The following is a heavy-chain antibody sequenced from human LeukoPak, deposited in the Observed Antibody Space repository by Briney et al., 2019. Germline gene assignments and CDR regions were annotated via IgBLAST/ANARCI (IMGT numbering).Heavy chain of an antibody. D-gene: IGHD3-10*01. V-gene: IGHV3-7*03. J-gene: IGHJ4*02. CDR2: IKQDGSEK. CDR3: ALNGSPFDY. Sequence: PGGSLRLSCAASGFTFSSYWMSWVRQAPGKGLEWVANIKQDGSEKYYVDSVKGRFTTSRDNAKKSLYLQMNSLRADDTAVYYCALNGSPFDYWGQGTLVTVSS. CDR1: GFTFSSYW.